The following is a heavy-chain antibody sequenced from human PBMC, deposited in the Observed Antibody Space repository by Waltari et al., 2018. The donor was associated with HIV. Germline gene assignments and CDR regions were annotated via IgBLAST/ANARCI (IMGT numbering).Heavy chain of an antibody. Sequence: EVQLVESGGGLVQPGGSLRLSCAASGFTFTTSRVPWVRQGPGKGLVWVSRINPDGTDTRYADSVKGRFTISRDNAKNTVYLQVNSLRGEDTSVYYCARGKDCGGGTCDGYHYYGMDVWGQGTTVTVSS. CDR3: ARGKDCGGGTCDGYHYYGMDV. CDR2: INPDGTDT. V-gene: IGHV3-74*01. CDR1: GFTFTTSR. J-gene: IGHJ6*02. D-gene: IGHD2-15*01.